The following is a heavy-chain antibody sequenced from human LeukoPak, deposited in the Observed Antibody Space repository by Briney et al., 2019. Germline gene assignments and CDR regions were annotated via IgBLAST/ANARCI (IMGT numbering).Heavy chain of an antibody. CDR2: VNPNSGGT. J-gene: IGHJ4*02. D-gene: IGHD2-21*01. V-gene: IGHV1-2*06. CDR3: ATIVETGIDY. CDR1: GYNFTGYC. Sequence: ASVKVSCKATGYNFTGYCMHWVRQAPGQGLEWMGRVNPNSGGTNYAQKFQGRVTMTRDTSISTAYMELSRLRSDDTALYYCATIVETGIDYWGQGTLVTVSS.